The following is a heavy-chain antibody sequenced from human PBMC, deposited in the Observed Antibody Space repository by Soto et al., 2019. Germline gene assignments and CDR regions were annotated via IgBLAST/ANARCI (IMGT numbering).Heavy chain of an antibody. D-gene: IGHD3-3*01. J-gene: IGHJ6*03. Sequence: GGSLRLSCAASGFTFSSYSMNWVRQAPGKGLEWVSSISSSSSYIYYADSVKGRFTISRDNAKNSLYLQMNSLRAEDTAVYYCAREGGRYDFWSGPMPYYYYVDVWGKGTTVTVSS. CDR2: ISSSSSYI. CDR1: GFTFSSYS. CDR3: AREGGRYDFWSGPMPYYYYVDV. V-gene: IGHV3-21*01.